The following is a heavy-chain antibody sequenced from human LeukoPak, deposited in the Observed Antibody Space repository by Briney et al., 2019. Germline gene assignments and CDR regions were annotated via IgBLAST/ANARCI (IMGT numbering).Heavy chain of an antibody. V-gene: IGHV3-74*01. Sequence: GRSLRLSCATSGFTFSTSWIHWVRQAPGKWLVLVSRISGDGTTTTYADSVKGRFTISRDNAKNTLFLQMNSLRVDDTAVYYCTRVRSSSWYDYWGQGALVTVSS. CDR2: ISGDGTTT. J-gene: IGHJ4*02. CDR3: TRVRSSSWYDY. D-gene: IGHD6-13*01. CDR1: GFTFSTSW.